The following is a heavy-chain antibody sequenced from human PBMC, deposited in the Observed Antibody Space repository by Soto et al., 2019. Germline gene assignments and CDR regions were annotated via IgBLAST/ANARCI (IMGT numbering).Heavy chain of an antibody. Sequence: QVQLVESGGGLVKPGGSLRLSCASSGFTFSDYYMSWIRQVPGKGLEWVSYIRGSSTTIYYADSVKGRFTISRDNAKNSLYLQMNGLRAEDTAVYYCARVGGGGSCPDYWGQGTLVTVSS. CDR2: IRGSSTTI. D-gene: IGHD2-15*01. V-gene: IGHV3-11*01. CDR3: ARVGGGGSCPDY. CDR1: GFTFSDYY. J-gene: IGHJ4*02.